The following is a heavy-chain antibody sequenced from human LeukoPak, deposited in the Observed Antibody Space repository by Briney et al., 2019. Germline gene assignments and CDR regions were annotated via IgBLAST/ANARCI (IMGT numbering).Heavy chain of an antibody. J-gene: IGHJ4*02. CDR1: GYTFTNFG. Sequence: ASVKVSCKASGYTFTNFGFSWVRQATGQGLEWMGWMNPNSGNTGYAQKFQGRVTITRNTSISTAYMELSSLRSEDTAVYYCAISSSWYGPLDYWGQGTLVTVSS. CDR3: AISSSWYGPLDY. CDR2: MNPNSGNT. D-gene: IGHD6-13*01. V-gene: IGHV1-8*03.